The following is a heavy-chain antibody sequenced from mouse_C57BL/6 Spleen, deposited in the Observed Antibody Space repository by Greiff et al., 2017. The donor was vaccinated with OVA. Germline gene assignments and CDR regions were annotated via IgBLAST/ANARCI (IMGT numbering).Heavy chain of an antibody. D-gene: IGHD2-3*01. V-gene: IGHV5-6*01. CDR1: GFTFSSYG. CDR2: ISSGGSYT. J-gene: IGHJ2*01. Sequence: EVKLMESGGDLVKPGGSLKLSSAASGFTFSSYGMSWVRQTPDKRLEWVATISSGGSYTYYPDSVKGRFTISRDNAKNTLYLQMSSLKSEDTAMYYCARRDDGYLDYWGQGTTLTVSS. CDR3: ARRDDGYLDY.